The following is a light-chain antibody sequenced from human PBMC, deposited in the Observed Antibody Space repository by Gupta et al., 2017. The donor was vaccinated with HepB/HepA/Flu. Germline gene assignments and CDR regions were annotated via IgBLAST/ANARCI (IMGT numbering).Light chain of an antibody. Sequence: QPALTQPASVSGSPGQSITISCTGTSSDVGGYNYVSWHQQPPGKAPKLLIYDVFNRPSGVSNRFSGSKAGNTASLTISGLQAEDEADYYCSSYASSSTVVFGGGTKLTVL. J-gene: IGLJ2*01. V-gene: IGLV2-14*03. CDR3: SSYASSSTVV. CDR1: SSDVGGYNY. CDR2: DVF.